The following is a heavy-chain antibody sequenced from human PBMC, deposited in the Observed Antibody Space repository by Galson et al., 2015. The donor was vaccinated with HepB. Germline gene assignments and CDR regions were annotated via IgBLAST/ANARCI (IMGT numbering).Heavy chain of an antibody. D-gene: IGHD6-19*01. CDR1: GGTFSSYA. Sequence: SVKVSCKASGGTFSSYAISWVRQAPGQGLEWMGGIIPIFGTANYAQKLQGRFTITADESTSTAYMELSSLRAEDTAVYYCARGLAVAGKFDYWGQGNLVTVSS. CDR2: IIPIFGTA. J-gene: IGHJ4*02. CDR3: ARGLAVAGKFDY. V-gene: IGHV1-69*13.